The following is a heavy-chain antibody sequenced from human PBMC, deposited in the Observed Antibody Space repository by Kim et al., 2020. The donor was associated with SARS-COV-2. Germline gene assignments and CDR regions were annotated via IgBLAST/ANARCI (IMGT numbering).Heavy chain of an antibody. CDR2: IYYSGST. D-gene: IGHD3-3*01. CDR3: ARELGLSGPFGVVITLRRGWFDP. V-gene: IGHV4-39*07. Sequence: SETLSLTCTVSGGSISSSSYYWGWIRQPPGKGLEWIGSIYYSGSTYYNPSLKSRVTISVDTSKNQFSLKLSSVTAADTAVYYCARELGLSGPFGVVITLRRGWFDPWGQGTLVTVSS. CDR1: GGSISSSSYY. J-gene: IGHJ5*02.